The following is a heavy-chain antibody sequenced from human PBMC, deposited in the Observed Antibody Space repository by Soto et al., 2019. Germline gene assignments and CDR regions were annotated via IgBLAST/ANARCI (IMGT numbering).Heavy chain of an antibody. CDR3: TRGGDAYKNGH. CDR2: IHYSGST. Sequence: QVQLQESGPGLVKPSETLSLTCTVPGGYVNIGTYYWNWIRQPPGKGLEWIGFIHYSGSTNYNPSLNSRVTMSVDTSKNQFSLKLTSVNAADMAVYYCTRGGDAYKNGHWGQGTLVTVSS. V-gene: IGHV4-61*01. J-gene: IGHJ4*02. CDR1: GGYVNIGTYY. D-gene: IGHD2-21*01.